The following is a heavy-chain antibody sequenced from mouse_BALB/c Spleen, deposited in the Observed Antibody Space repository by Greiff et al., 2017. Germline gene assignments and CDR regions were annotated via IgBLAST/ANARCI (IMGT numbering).Heavy chain of an antibody. CDR2: SRNKANDYTT. D-gene: IGHD2-14*01. CDR1: GFTFSDFY. J-gene: IGHJ3*01. Sequence: EVKVVESGGGLVQPGGSLRLSCATSGFTFSDFYMAWVRQPPGKRLEWIAASRNKANDYTTEYSASVKGRFIVSRDTSQSILYLQMNALRAEDTAIYYCARAAYYRSFAYWGQGTLVTVSA. CDR3: ARAAYYRSFAY. V-gene: IGHV7-1*02.